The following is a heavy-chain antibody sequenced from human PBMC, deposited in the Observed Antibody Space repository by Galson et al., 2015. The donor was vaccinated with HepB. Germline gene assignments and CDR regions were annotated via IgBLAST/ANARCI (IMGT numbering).Heavy chain of an antibody. Sequence: SVKVSCKASGSTFTNYGIKWVRQAPGQGLEWMGWISGKNGNTNYEKKFQGRVTMTTDTSTSTAYMELRSLRSDDTAVYYCARRGDYGGNYWGQGTLVTVSS. CDR2: ISGKNGNT. CDR1: GSTFTNYG. CDR3: ARRGDYGGNY. J-gene: IGHJ4*02. D-gene: IGHD4-23*01. V-gene: IGHV1-18*01.